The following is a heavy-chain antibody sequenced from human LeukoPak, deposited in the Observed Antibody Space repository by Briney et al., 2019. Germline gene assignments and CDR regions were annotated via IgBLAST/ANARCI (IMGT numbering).Heavy chain of an antibody. CDR1: GGSISSYY. Sequence: PSETLSLTCTVSGGSISSYYWSWIRQPSGKGLEWIGYIYYSGSTNYNPSLKSRVTISVDTSKNQFSLKLSSVTAADTAVYYCARVIAVAGTRLFDYWGQGTLVTVSS. V-gene: IGHV4-59*01. CDR2: IYYSGST. CDR3: ARVIAVAGTRLFDY. D-gene: IGHD6-19*01. J-gene: IGHJ4*02.